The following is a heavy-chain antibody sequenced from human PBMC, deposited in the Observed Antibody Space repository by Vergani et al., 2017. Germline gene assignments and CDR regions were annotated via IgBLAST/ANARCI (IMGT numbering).Heavy chain of an antibody. Sequence: QVQLVESGGAVVQPGGSLRLSCVVSGFTSSYYGMHWVRQAPGKGLEWVAVISYDGTQKYYADSVKGRFTISRDNSKSTLYLQMNSLRTEDTAVYYCATKSCGTPGCQIGYFREWGQGTLVTVSS. V-gene: IGHV3-30*03. J-gene: IGHJ1*01. CDR3: ATKSCGTPGCQIGYFRE. D-gene: IGHD1-1*01. CDR1: GFTSSYYG. CDR2: ISYDGTQK.